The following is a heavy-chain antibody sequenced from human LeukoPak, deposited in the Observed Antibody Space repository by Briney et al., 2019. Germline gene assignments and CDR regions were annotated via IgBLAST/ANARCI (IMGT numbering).Heavy chain of an antibody. Sequence: SETLSLTCAVYGGSFSGYYWSWMRQPPGKGLEWIGEINHSGSTNYNPSLKSRVTISVDTSKNQCSLKLTSVTAADTAVYYCARGRHYGGDNWFDPWGQGTLVTVSS. CDR1: GGSFSGYY. D-gene: IGHD4-23*01. CDR2: INHSGST. J-gene: IGHJ5*02. V-gene: IGHV4-34*01. CDR3: ARGRHYGGDNWFDP.